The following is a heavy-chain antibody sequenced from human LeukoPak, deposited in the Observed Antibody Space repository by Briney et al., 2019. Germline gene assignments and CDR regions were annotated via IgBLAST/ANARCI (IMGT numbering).Heavy chain of an antibody. CDR3: ARGPTYQPIDF. CDR1: GGSFTDYY. D-gene: IGHD2-2*01. J-gene: IGHJ4*02. Sequence: SETLSLTCAVYGGSFTDYYWNWIRQPPGKGLEWIASIHYSETTYYNPSLKSRVTISVDTSKNHFSLKLSSVTAADTAVYYCARGPTYQPIDFWGQGTLVTVSS. V-gene: IGHV4-34*01. CDR2: IHYSETT.